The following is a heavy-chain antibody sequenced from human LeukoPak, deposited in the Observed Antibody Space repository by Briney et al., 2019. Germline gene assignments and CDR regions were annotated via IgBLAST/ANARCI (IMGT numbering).Heavy chain of an antibody. CDR3: ARAVVGARAFDY. CDR2: INPSGGST. J-gene: IGHJ4*02. CDR1: GYTFTSYY. Sequence: ASVKVSCKASGYTFTSYYMDCVRQAPGQGLEWMGIINPSGGSTSYAQKFQGRVTMTRDTSTSTVYMELSSLRSEDTAVYYCARAVVGARAFDYWGQGTLVTVSS. V-gene: IGHV1-46*01. D-gene: IGHD1-26*01.